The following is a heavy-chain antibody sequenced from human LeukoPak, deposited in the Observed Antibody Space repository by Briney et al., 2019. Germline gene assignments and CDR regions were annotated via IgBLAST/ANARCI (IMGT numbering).Heavy chain of an antibody. J-gene: IGHJ4*02. V-gene: IGHV3-7*01. CDR3: ASPAKYSNTWYFDY. CDR2: IKGDGSEK. Sequence: GGSLRLSCAASGFTFSGYWMSWVRQAPGKGLEWVANIKGDGSEKYYVDSVRGRFTISRDNAKNSLYPQMNSLRAEDTAVYYCASPAKYSNTWYFDYWGQGTLVTVSS. CDR1: GFTFSGYW. D-gene: IGHD6-13*01.